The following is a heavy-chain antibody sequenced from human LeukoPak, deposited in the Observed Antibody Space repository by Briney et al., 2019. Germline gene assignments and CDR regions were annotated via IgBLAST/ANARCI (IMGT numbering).Heavy chain of an antibody. CDR3: ARSGYTYGGKGDAFDI. CDR2: IYSAGAT. D-gene: IGHD5-18*01. CDR1: GLTVSSNY. J-gene: IGHJ3*02. V-gene: IGHV3-66*01. Sequence: QTWGSLRLSCAASGLTVSSNYMSWVRQAPGKGLEWVSVIYSAGATHYVESVKGRFSISRDNFKNTLYLQMNSLRAEDTAVYFCARSGYTYGGKGDAFDIWGQGTMVTVSS.